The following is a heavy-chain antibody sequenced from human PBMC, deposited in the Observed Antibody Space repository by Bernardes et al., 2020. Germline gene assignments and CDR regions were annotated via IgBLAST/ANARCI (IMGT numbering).Heavy chain of an antibody. CDR2: INPNSGGT. CDR3: ARVGTGIVGATYGMDV. V-gene: IGHV1-2*02. Sequence: ASLEACWEASGYTFTGYYMHWVRQNPGQGLEWMGWINPNSGGTNYAQKFQGRVTMTRDTSISTAYMELSRLRSDDTAVYYCARVGTGIVGATYGMDVWGQGTTVTVSS. D-gene: IGHD1-26*01. J-gene: IGHJ6*02. CDR1: GYTFTGYY.